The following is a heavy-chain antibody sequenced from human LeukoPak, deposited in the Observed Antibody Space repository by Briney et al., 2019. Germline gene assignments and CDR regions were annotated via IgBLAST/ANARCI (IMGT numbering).Heavy chain of an antibody. J-gene: IGHJ6*03. D-gene: IGHD5-18*01. CDR2: IYYNGDT. CDR1: GGSISGSNYY. Sequence: PSETLSLTCTVSGGSISGSNYYWGWIRQPPGKGLEWIGSIYYNGDTYYNPSLKSRVTMSVDTSKNQFSLKLSSVSAADTAVYYCARPGYSYATPHYCYMDVWGKGTTVTVSS. V-gene: IGHV4-39*01. CDR3: ARPGYSYATPHYCYMDV.